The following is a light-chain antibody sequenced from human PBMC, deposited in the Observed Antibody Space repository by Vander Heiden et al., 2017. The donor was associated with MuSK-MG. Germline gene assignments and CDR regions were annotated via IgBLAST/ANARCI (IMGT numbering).Light chain of an antibody. J-gene: IGKJ1*01. V-gene: IGKV1-39*01. CDR3: QQSYSTPWT. Sequence: IHMTQSPSSLSASVGDRVTITCQASQSISSYLNWYQQKPGKAPKLLIYAASSLQSGVPSRFSGSGSGTDFTLTISRLQPEDFATYYCQQSYSTPWTFGQGTKVEIK. CDR1: QSISSY. CDR2: AAS.